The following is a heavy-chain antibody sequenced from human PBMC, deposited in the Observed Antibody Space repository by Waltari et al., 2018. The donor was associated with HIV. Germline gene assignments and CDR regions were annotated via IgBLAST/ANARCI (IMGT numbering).Heavy chain of an antibody. D-gene: IGHD3-16*01. CDR3: ARGFFQNDLRGLFDL. CDR2: INPKSGVT. V-gene: IGHV1-2*06. CDR1: GYSFIAYY. Sequence: QVQLVQSGAEVKMPGASVRVSCKAYGYSFIAYYVHWVRQAPGQGLQWMGRINPKSGVTNYPQKFQGRVSMTRDTSISTAYLEVTTLRSDDTAVYYCARGFFQNDLRGLFDLWGRGTLVTVSS. J-gene: IGHJ2*01.